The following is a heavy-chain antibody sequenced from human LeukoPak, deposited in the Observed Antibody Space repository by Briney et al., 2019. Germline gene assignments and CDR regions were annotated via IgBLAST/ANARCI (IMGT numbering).Heavy chain of an antibody. CDR2: ISPYNGNT. CDR3: ARASNYGSGSYPDF. J-gene: IGHJ4*02. V-gene: IGHV1-18*01. CDR1: GYTFSSHS. Sequence: ASVKVSCKTSGYTFSSHSMNWVRQAPGQGLEWLGWISPYNGNTKYAQKIQGRATMTTDTSTSTAYLELRSLRSGDTAVYYCARASNYGSGSYPDFWGQGTLVTVSS. D-gene: IGHD3-10*01.